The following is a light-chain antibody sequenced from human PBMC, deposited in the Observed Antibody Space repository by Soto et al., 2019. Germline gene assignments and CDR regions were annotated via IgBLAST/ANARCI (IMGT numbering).Light chain of an antibody. CDR1: SSDVGGYEY. J-gene: IGLJ1*01. V-gene: IGLV2-8*01. Sequence: QSVLTQPPSASGSPGQSVTISCTGSSSDVGGYEYVSWYQQHPGKAPKLIIYEVIKRPSGVPDRFSGSKSGNTASLTVSGLQAEDEADYYCSSFTTNRLYVFGPGTKLTVL. CDR2: EVI. CDR3: SSFTTNRLYV.